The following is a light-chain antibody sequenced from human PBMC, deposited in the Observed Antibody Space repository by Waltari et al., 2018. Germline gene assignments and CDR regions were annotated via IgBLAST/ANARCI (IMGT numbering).Light chain of an antibody. CDR2: GAS. V-gene: IGKV3-20*01. Sequence: EIVLTQSPGTLYLSPGERATLSCRASQSVSRSYLAWYQQKPGQAPRLLIYGASSRATGIPDRFSGSGYGTDFTLTISRLEPEDFAVYYCQQYGSSPATFGQGTRLEIK. J-gene: IGKJ5*01. CDR1: QSVSRSY. CDR3: QQYGSSPAT.